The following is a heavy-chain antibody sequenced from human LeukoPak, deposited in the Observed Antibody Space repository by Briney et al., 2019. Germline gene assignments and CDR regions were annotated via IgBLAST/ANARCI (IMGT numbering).Heavy chain of an antibody. CDR3: ARAPALGIAAAGPYFDY. V-gene: IGHV4-39*07. J-gene: IGHJ4*02. Sequence: SETLSLTCTVSGGSISSSSYYWGWIRQPPGKGLEWIGSIYYSGSTYYNPSLKSRVTISVDTSKNQFSLKLSSVTAADTAVYYCARAPALGIAAAGPYFDYWGQGTLVTVSS. CDR1: GGSISSSSYY. D-gene: IGHD6-13*01. CDR2: IYYSGST.